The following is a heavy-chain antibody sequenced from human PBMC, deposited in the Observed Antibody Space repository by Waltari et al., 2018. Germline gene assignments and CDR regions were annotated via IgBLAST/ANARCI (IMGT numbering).Heavy chain of an antibody. CDR1: GFSVGSHY. Sequence: EVQLVESGGGLVQPGGSLRLSCAASGFSVGSHYRSWVRQAPGKGLEWVSVIFAGGSTSHADSVKGRFTISRDISKSTLYLQMNSLRVEDTAVYYCARGRNTNYVVYGMDVWGQGTMVTVSS. V-gene: IGHV3-66*02. CDR2: IFAGGST. D-gene: IGHD4-4*01. CDR3: ARGRNTNYVVYGMDV. J-gene: IGHJ6*02.